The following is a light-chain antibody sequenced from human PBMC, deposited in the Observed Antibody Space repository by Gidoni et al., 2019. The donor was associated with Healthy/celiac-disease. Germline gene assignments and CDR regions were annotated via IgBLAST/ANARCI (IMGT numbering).Light chain of an antibody. J-gene: IGLJ2*01. CDR1: SSDVGGYNY. CDR2: EVS. CDR3: SSYTSSGGI. V-gene: IGLV2-14*01. Sequence: QSALTQPASASGSPGQSITISCTGTSSDVGGYNYVSWYQQHPGKAPKLMIYEVSNRPSGVSNRFSGSKSGNTASLTISGLQAEDEADYYCSSYTSSGGIFGGGTKLTVL.